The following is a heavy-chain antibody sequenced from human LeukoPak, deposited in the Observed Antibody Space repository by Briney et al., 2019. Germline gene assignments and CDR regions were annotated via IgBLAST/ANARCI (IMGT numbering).Heavy chain of an antibody. CDR1: GYTFTSYG. CDR3: ARSYDFWSGYYPPYAFDI. J-gene: IGHJ3*02. CDR2: MSTYNGNT. Sequence: ASVKVSCKASGYTFTSYGISWVRQAPGQGLEWMGWMSTYNGNTNYAQKLQGRVTMTTDTSTSTAYMELRSLRSDDTAVYYCARSYDFWSGYYPPYAFDIWCQGTMVTVSS. V-gene: IGHV1-18*01. D-gene: IGHD3-3*01.